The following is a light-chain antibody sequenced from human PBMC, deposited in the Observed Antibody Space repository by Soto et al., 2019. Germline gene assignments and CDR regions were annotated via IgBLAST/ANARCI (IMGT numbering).Light chain of an antibody. CDR3: KQSCTAPRT. V-gene: IGKV3D-15*01. Sequence: TQSEPTRSVSVEGRATLSCRASQSISTYLDWYQQKPGQGPRLLIYGVSSRETGTPDRFSGSGSGTEFTLKISRRHSEDFALYYCKQSCTAPRTVGQGTQLDIK. CDR2: GVS. CDR1: QSISTY. J-gene: IGKJ5*01.